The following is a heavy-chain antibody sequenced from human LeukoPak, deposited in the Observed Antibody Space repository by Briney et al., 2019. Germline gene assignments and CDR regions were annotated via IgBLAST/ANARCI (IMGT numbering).Heavy chain of an antibody. CDR2: ISAYNGNT. CDR1: GYTFTSYD. V-gene: IGHV1-18*01. Sequence: ASVKVSCKASGYTFTSYDINWVRQATGQGLEWMGWISAYNGNTNYAQKLQGRVTMTTDTSTSTAYMELRSLRSDDTAVYYCARVHGMVRGVIIYYFDYWGQGTLVTVSS. CDR3: ARVHGMVRGVIIYYFDY. J-gene: IGHJ4*02. D-gene: IGHD3-10*01.